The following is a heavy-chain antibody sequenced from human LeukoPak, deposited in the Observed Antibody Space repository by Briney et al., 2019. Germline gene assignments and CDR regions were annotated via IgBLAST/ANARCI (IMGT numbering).Heavy chain of an antibody. J-gene: IGHJ4*02. Sequence: PSRTLSLTCTVSGGSISSGGYYWSWIRQHPGKGLEWIGYIYYSGSTYYNPSLKSRVTISVDTSKNQFSLKLSSVTAADTAVYYCARLSAVGALDYWGQGTLVTVSS. CDR1: GGSISSGGYY. CDR3: ARLSAVGALDY. D-gene: IGHD1-26*01. V-gene: IGHV4-31*03. CDR2: IYYSGST.